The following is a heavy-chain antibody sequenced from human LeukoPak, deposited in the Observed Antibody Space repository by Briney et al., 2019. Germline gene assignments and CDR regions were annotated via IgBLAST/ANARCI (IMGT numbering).Heavy chain of an antibody. J-gene: IGHJ1*01. CDR3: TRHDGYNREYFQH. CDR2: IYYSGST. D-gene: IGHD5-24*01. V-gene: IGHV4-59*08. CDR1: GGSISSYY. Sequence: SETLSLTCTVSGGSISSYYWSWIRQPPGKGLEWIGYIYYSGSTNYNPSLKSRVTISVDTSKNQFSLKLSSVTAADTAVYYCTRHDGYNREYFQHWGQGTLVTVSS.